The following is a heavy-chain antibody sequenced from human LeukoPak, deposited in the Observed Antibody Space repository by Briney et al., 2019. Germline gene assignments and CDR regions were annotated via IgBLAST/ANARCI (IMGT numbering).Heavy chain of an antibody. CDR1: GFTVSSNY. D-gene: IGHD3-10*01. J-gene: IGHJ4*02. CDR3: ARDMVDYGSGTPSGY. CDR2: IYSGGST. Sequence: PGGSLRLSCAASGFTVSSNYMSWVRQAPGKGLEWVSVIYSGGSTYYADSVKGRFTISRDNSKNTLYLQMNSLRAEDTAVYYCARDMVDYGSGTPSGYWGQGTLVTVSS. V-gene: IGHV3-66*01.